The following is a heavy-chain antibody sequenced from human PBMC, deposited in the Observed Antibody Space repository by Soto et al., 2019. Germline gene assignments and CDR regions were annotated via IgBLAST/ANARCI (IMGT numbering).Heavy chain of an antibody. CDR1: GFSYSSYE. V-gene: IGHV3-48*03. CDR2: ISGTGNNI. D-gene: IGHD6-19*01. Sequence: SLILSCAASGFSYSSYEMNWVRQAPGKGLEWVAYISGTGNNIFYADSVKGRFTISRDNAKNSLYLQMNRLRVEDTALYYCASVDSSGWPRGDGWGQGNTVTVYS. J-gene: IGHJ6*02. CDR3: ASVDSSGWPRGDG.